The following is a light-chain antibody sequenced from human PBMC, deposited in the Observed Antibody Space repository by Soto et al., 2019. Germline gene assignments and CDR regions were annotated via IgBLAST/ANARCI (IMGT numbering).Light chain of an antibody. CDR2: EVN. CDR1: SSDVGNYDS. V-gene: IGLV2-8*01. J-gene: IGLJ1*01. CDR3: SSSAGSNNDV. Sequence: QSLLTQPPSASGSPGQSVTISCTGTSSDVGNYDSVSWYQHHPGKAPQAVIYEVNKRPSGVPDRFSGSKSGNTASLTVSGLQAEDEGDYYCSSSAGSNNDVFGTGTRSPS.